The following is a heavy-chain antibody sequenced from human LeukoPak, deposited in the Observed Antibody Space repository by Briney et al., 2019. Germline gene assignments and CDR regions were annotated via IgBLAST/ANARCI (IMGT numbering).Heavy chain of an antibody. CDR3: ARGGVIVVVVRGAGMDV. D-gene: IGHD2-15*01. CDR2: INHSGST. J-gene: IGHJ6*02. Sequence: SSETLSLTCAVYGGSFSGYYWSWIRQPPGKGLEWIGEINHSGSTNYNPSLKSRVTISVDTSKNQFSLKLSSVTAADTAVYYCARGGVIVVVVRGAGMDVWGQGTTVTVSS. V-gene: IGHV4-34*01. CDR1: GGSFSGYY.